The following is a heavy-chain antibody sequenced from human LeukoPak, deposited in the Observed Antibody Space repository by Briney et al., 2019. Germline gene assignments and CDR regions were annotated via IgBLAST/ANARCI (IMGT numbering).Heavy chain of an antibody. J-gene: IGHJ4*02. CDR1: GFTFSSYA. V-gene: IGHV3-23*01. CDR2: ISGSGGST. D-gene: IGHD2-15*01. CDR3: AKDERYCSGGSCGLYTDY. Sequence: GGSLRLSCAASGFTFSSYAMGWVRQAPGKGLEWVSAISGSGGSTYYADSVKGRFTISRDNSKNTLYLQMNSLRAEDTAVYYCAKDERYCSGGSCGLYTDYWGQGTLVTVSS.